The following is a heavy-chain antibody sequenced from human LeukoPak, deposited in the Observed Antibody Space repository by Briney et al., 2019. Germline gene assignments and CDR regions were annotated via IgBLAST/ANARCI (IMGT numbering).Heavy chain of an antibody. Sequence: ASVKVSCKASGYTFTTYNINWVRQAPGQGLEWMGWISGYNGNTNYAQKLQGRVTMTTDTSTSTAYMELRSLRSDDTAVYYCARQVTPSYYYYYYYMDVWGKGTTVTVSS. V-gene: IGHV1-18*01. CDR3: ARQVTPSYYYYYYYMDV. D-gene: IGHD4-23*01. CDR1: GYTFTTYN. CDR2: ISGYNGNT. J-gene: IGHJ6*03.